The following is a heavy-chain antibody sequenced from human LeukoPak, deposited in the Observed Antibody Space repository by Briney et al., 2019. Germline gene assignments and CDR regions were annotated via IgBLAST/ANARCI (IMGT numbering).Heavy chain of an antibody. J-gene: IGHJ6*02. V-gene: IGHV3-21*01. Sequence: PGGSLRLSCAASGFTFSSYSMNWVRQAPGKGLEWVASISTSSSYIYYADSLKGRFTISRDNAKNSLYLQMNSLRAEDTAVYYCARGFPYSSGWNDTPGVGYGMDVWGQGTTVTVSS. D-gene: IGHD6-19*01. CDR2: ISTSSSYI. CDR1: GFTFSSYS. CDR3: ARGFPYSSGWNDTPGVGYGMDV.